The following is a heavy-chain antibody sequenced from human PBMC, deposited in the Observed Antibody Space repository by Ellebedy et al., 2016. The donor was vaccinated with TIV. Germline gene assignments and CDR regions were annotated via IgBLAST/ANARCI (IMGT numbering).Heavy chain of an antibody. CDR3: VYSTGYNLFAF. CDR2: IDTSGTYT. V-gene: IGHV3-11*06. Sequence: GESLKISXAASGFTFSDYYMNWIRQAPGKGLEWLSYIDTSGTYTNYADSVKGRSTISRDNAKNTLYLQMTSLRAEDTAVYYCVYSTGYNLFAFWGQGTLVTVSS. CDR1: GFTFSDYY. J-gene: IGHJ4*02. D-gene: IGHD3-22*01.